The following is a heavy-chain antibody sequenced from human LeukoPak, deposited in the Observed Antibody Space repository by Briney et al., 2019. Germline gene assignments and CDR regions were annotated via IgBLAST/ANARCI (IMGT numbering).Heavy chain of an antibody. D-gene: IGHD6-13*01. CDR2: INHSGST. V-gene: IGHV4-34*01. J-gene: IGHJ2*01. Sequence: SETLSLTCAVYGGSFSGYYWSWIRQPPGKGLEWIGEINHSGSTNYNPSLKSRVTISVDTSKNQFSLKLSSVTAADTAVYYCARSGQQLVRSRYFDLWVRGTLVTVSS. CDR3: ARSGQQLVRSRYFDL. CDR1: GGSFSGYY.